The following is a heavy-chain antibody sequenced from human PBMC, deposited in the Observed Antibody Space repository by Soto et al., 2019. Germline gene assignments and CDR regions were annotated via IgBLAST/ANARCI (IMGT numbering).Heavy chain of an antibody. V-gene: IGHV4-30-4*01. CDR1: GGSVTSDEDY. CDR2: ISNSGST. J-gene: IGHJ4*02. Sequence: ASETLSLTCTVSGGSVTSDEDYWSWIRQSRGKGLEWIGYISNSGSTGYNPSLKTRLSMSVDRSKNQFTLRLTSVTAADTAVYFCATESGSTYGYFDYWGQGTQVTVSS. CDR3: ATESGSTYGYFDY. D-gene: IGHD5-18*01.